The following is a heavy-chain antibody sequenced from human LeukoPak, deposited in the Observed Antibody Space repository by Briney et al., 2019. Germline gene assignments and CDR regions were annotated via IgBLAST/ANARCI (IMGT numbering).Heavy chain of an antibody. J-gene: IGHJ6*02. D-gene: IGHD3-16*01. V-gene: IGHV3-23*01. CDR3: ARADYAPSSHYDYVWGSPPTNYYYGMDV. CDR2: MSASGGST. Sequence: PGGSLRLSCAASGFTFGIYAMSWVRQAPGTGLEWVSSMSASGGSTYYADSVKGRFTVSRDNSKNTLYLQMNSLRAEDTAVYYCARADYAPSSHYDYVWGSPPTNYYYGMDVWGQGTTVTVSS. CDR1: GFTFGIYA.